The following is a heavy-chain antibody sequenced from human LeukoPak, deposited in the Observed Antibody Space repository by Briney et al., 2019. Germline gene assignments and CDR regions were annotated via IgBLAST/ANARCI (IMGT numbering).Heavy chain of an antibody. D-gene: IGHD2-21*02. CDR1: RHSFHSQW. CDR3: ARRGDSDFRID. V-gene: IGHV5-51*01. J-gene: IGHJ4*02. Sequence: GESLKISCKGPRHSFHSQWIGWVLQMPGKGLEWMGIIYPDDSDTRYSASFQGQVTISADKSISTAYLQWNSLEASDSAIYYCARRGDSDFRIDWGQGTLVTVSS. CDR2: IYPDDSDT.